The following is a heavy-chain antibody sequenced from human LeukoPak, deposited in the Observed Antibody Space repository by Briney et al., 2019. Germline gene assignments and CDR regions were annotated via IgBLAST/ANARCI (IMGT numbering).Heavy chain of an antibody. CDR1: GFPFSTYW. J-gene: IGHJ3*02. V-gene: IGHV3-74*01. Sequence: GGSLRLSCAASGFPFSTYWMYWVRQAPGKGLVWVSRIKSDGSSTSYADSVKGRFTISRDNAKNTLYLQMNSLRAEDTAVYYCTTLYPTGFDIWGQGTMVTVSS. CDR2: IKSDGSST. D-gene: IGHD1-14*01. CDR3: TTLYPTGFDI.